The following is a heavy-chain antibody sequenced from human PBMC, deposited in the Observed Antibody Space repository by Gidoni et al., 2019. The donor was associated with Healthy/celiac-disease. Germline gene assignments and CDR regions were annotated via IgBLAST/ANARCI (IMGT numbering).Heavy chain of an antibody. CDR1: GFTFSSYW. CDR2: IKQDGSEK. J-gene: IGHJ4*02. Sequence: EVQLVESGGGLVQPGGSLRLSCAASGFTFSSYWMIWVRQAPGKGLEWVANIKQDGSEKDYVDSVKGRFTISRDNAKNSLYLQMNSLRAEDTAVYYCARTDGITMVRGVIFREYFDYWGQGTLVTVSS. CDR3: ARTDGITMVRGVIFREYFDY. D-gene: IGHD3-10*01. V-gene: IGHV3-7*04.